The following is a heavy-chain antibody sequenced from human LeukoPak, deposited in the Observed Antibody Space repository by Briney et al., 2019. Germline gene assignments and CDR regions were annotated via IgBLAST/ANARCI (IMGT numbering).Heavy chain of an antibody. D-gene: IGHD3-22*01. CDR3: ARGRPPTYYYDSSGPNSFDY. CDR2: IKQDGSEK. V-gene: IGHV3-7*01. Sequence: GGSLRLSCAASGFTFSSYWMSWVCQAPGKGLEWVANIKQDGSEKYYVDSVKGRFTISRDNAKNSLYLQMNSLRAEDTAVYYCARGRPPTYYYDSSGPNSFDYWGQGTLVTVSS. CDR1: GFTFSSYW. J-gene: IGHJ4*02.